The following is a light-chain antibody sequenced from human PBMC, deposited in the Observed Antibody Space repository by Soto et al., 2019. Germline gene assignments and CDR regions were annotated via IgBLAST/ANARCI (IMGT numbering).Light chain of an antibody. Sequence: IVMTQSPATLSVSPGERATLSCRASQSVSSNLAWYQQKPGQAPRVLIYGASTKATGIPARFSGSGSGTEFTLTISSLQSEDVATYYCQQANSFPITLGQGTRLEIK. V-gene: IGKV3-15*01. CDR2: GAS. J-gene: IGKJ5*01. CDR3: QQANSFPIT. CDR1: QSVSSN.